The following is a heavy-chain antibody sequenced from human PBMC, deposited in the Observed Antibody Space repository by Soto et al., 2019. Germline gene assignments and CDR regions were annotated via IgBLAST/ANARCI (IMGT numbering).Heavy chain of an antibody. Sequence: XXTLSLTCSVSGASISTSSPFWGSIRQAPGKGLEWIGNVYQSGTTRLNPSLKSRVSIFVDRSKNQFSLELNSATAADRAVYYCARQPESTSYFDYWGQGILVTVSS. J-gene: IGHJ4*02. CDR3: ARQPESTSYFDY. V-gene: IGHV4-39*01. CDR1: GASISTSSPF. CDR2: VYQSGTT. D-gene: IGHD2-2*01.